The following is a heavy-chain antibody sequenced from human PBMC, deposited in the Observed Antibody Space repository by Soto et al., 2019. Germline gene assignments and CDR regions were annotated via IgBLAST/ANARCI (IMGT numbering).Heavy chain of an antibody. Sequence: GGSLRLSCAASGFTFSSYAMSWVRQAPGKGLEWVSAISGSGGSTYYADSVKGRFTISRDNSKNTLYLQMNSLRAEDTAVYYCANSGYCSSTSCYEERDYYYYGMDVWGQGTTVTVSS. CDR3: ANSGYCSSTSCYEERDYYYYGMDV. CDR1: GFTFSSYA. J-gene: IGHJ6*02. CDR2: ISGSGGST. D-gene: IGHD2-2*01. V-gene: IGHV3-23*01.